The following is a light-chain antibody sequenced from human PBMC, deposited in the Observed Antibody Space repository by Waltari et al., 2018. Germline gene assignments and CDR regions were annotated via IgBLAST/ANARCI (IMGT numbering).Light chain of an antibody. V-gene: IGKV3-20*01. Sequence: EIVLTQSPGTMSLSLGERDTLSCRASQSTSSTYLAWYQKKPGQAPSLLIYAASSRATGIPDRFSGSWSGTDFTLTINRLEPEDFAVYYCQQSDTSSVTFGQGTRLEIK. CDR2: AAS. CDR3: QQSDTSSVT. CDR1: QSTSSTY. J-gene: IGKJ5*01.